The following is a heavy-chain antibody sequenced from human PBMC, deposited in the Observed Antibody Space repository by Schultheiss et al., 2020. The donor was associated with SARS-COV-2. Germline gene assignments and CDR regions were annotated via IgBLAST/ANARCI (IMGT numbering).Heavy chain of an antibody. V-gene: IGHV3-48*04. J-gene: IGHJ6*02. CDR2: ISSSSRTI. D-gene: IGHD3-3*01. CDR3: ARDQDGRVRLTIFGVVKIYGMDV. Sequence: GGSLRLSCAASGFTFSSYAMSWVRQAPGKGLEWVSYISSSSRTIYYADSVKGRFTISRDNAKNSLYLQMNSLRAEDTAVYYCARDQDGRVRLTIFGVVKIYGMDVWGQGTTVTVSS. CDR1: GFTFSSYA.